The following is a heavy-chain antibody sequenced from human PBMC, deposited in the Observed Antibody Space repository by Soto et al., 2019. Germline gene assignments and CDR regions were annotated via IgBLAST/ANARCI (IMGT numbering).Heavy chain of an antibody. J-gene: IGHJ4*02. V-gene: IGHV3-7*03. Sequence: EVQLLGSGGGLVQPGGSLRLSCVGSGFPFSTDWMNWVRQAPGKGLEWVASINPDGNVGTYVDSVRGRSTTSRDNAKNSLYLQMHSLRAYDTAVYLCAGWGGPDYNSWGQGIMVTVSS. CDR3: AGWGGPDYNS. CDR2: INPDGNVG. CDR1: GFPFSTDW. D-gene: IGHD4-4*01.